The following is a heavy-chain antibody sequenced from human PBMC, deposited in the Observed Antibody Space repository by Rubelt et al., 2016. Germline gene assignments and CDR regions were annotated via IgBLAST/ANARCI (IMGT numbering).Heavy chain of an antibody. CDR1: GFTFSNFA. Sequence: EVQLVESGGGLVQPGGSLRLSCGASGFTFSNFAMSWVRQAPGQGLQWVSGISGSGDIPYYADSVRGRFTISRDNSQSTLYLQMNSLRAEDTAIYYCAKDLRWGFDYWGQGTLVTVSS. D-gene: IGHD4-23*01. CDR2: ISGSGDIP. CDR3: AKDLRWGFDY. J-gene: IGHJ4*02. V-gene: IGHV3-23*04.